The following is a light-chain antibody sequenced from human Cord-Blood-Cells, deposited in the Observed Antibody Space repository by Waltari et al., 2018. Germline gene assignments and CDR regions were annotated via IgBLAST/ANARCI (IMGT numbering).Light chain of an antibody. CDR2: RNN. CDR3: AAWDDSLSGWV. CDR1: SSNIGSNY. V-gene: IGLV1-47*01. J-gene: IGLJ3*02. Sequence: QSVLTQPPSASGTPGQRVTISCSGSSSNIGSNYVYWYQHLPGTAPKLLIYRNNQRPSGVPDRFASSKSCTSSSLAISGLRSGDEADYYCAAWDDSLSGWVFGGGTKLTVL.